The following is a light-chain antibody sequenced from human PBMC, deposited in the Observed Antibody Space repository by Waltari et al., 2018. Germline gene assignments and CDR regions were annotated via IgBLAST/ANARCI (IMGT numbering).Light chain of an antibody. CDR3: LQSSQWPYA. Sequence: DVVMTQSPLSLAVTVGQPASISCWSSQSLVQSDGNTFLNWFHQRPGQSPRRLIYKVSNRESGVTDRFSGSGSGTDFTLKISRVEAEDVGIYYCLQSSQWPYAFGQGTKLEIK. J-gene: IGKJ2*01. V-gene: IGKV2-30*02. CDR2: KVS. CDR1: QSLVQSDGNTF.